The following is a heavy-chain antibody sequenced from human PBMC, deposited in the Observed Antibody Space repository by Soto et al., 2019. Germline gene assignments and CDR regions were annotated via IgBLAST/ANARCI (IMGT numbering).Heavy chain of an antibody. V-gene: IGHV4-38-2*02. J-gene: IGHJ4*02. CDR2: IFHSGST. D-gene: IGHD3-3*01. CDR1: GYSISSGYY. Sequence: PSETLSLTCAVSGYSISSGYYWGWIRQPPGKGLEWIGSIFHSGSTYYNPSLKSRVILSVDTSKNQFSLKLSSVTAADTAVYYCARDGGSMGYWGQGTLVTVSS. CDR3: ARDGGSMGY.